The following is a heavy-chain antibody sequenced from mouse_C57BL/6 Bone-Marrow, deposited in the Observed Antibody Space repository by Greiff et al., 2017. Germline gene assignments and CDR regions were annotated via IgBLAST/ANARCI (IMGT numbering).Heavy chain of an antibody. CDR2: IYPRSGNT. CDR3: ARHLLFFYYYAMDY. D-gene: IGHD2-10*01. Sequence: QVQLQQSGAELARPGASVKLSCKASGYTFTSYGISWVKQRTGQGLEWIGEIYPRSGNTYYNEKFKGKDTLTADKSSSTAYMELRSLTSEDSAVYFCARHLLFFYYYAMDYGGQGTSVTVSS. V-gene: IGHV1-81*01. CDR1: GYTFTSYG. J-gene: IGHJ4*01.